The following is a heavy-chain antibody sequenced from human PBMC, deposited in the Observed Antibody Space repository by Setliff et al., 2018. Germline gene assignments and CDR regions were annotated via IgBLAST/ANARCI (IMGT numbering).Heavy chain of an antibody. D-gene: IGHD2-15*01. V-gene: IGHV1-18*01. CDR3: AISTLSICSGGSCPNVFDV. CDR1: AYILSSYG. J-gene: IGHJ3*01. Sequence: GASVKVSCKASAYILSSYGISWVRQAPGQGLQWMGWISSYNTDITNYAERFQGRITMTTDTSTSAAYMELRGLRSDDTAIYYCAISTLSICSGGSCPNVFDVWGPGTLVTVSS. CDR2: ISSYNTDIT.